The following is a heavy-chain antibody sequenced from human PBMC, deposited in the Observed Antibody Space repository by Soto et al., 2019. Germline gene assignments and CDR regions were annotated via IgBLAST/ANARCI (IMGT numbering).Heavy chain of an antibody. CDR3: ARDAYDYGDYGGMDV. V-gene: IGHV3-21*01. J-gene: IGHJ6*02. Sequence: GGSLRLSCAASGFTFSSYSMNWVRQAPGKGLEWVSSISSSSSYIYYADSVKGRFTISRDNAKNSLYLQMNSLRAEDTAVYYCARDAYDYGDYGGMDVWGQGTTVTVSS. D-gene: IGHD4-17*01. CDR1: GFTFSSYS. CDR2: ISSSSSYI.